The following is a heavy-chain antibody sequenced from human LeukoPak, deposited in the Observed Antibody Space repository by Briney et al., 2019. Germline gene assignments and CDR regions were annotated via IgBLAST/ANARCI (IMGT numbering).Heavy chain of an antibody. Sequence: GESLKISCKGSGYSVSSYWIGWVRQMPGKGLEWMGTIYPIDSDTRNSPSFQGQVTMSGDKSISTAYLQWNRLKASDAAIYYCARRVGDGGWTFDYWGQGTLVTVSS. CDR2: IYPIDSDT. D-gene: IGHD3/OR15-3a*01. CDR1: GYSVSSYW. J-gene: IGHJ4*02. V-gene: IGHV5-51*01. CDR3: ARRVGDGGWTFDY.